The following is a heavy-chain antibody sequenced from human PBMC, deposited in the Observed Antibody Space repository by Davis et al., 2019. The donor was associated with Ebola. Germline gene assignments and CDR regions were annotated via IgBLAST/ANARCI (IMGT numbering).Heavy chain of an antibody. Sequence: SVKVSCKASGGTFSSYAISWVRQAPGQGLEWMGGIIPIFGTANYAQKFQGRVTITADESTSTAYMELSSLRSEDTAVYYCAITGWVVVPAAIPQEDYYYMDVWGKGTTVTVSS. V-gene: IGHV1-69*13. CDR2: IIPIFGTA. CDR3: AITGWVVVPAAIPQEDYYYMDV. CDR1: GGTFSSYA. J-gene: IGHJ6*03. D-gene: IGHD2-2*02.